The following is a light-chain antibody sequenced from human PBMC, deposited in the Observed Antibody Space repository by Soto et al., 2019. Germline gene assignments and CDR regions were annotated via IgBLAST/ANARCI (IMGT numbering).Light chain of an antibody. V-gene: IGKV3-20*01. CDR2: GAS. CDR3: QQYGSSPFT. CDR1: QSVSSSY. Sequence: ENVMTLSPGTLSLTQRERATLSCRASQSVSSSYLAWHQQKPGQAPRLLIYGASSRATGLPDRVRGSGSGTDVTLTISRLEPEDFAVYYCQQYGSSPFTFAHVTRL. J-gene: IGKJ5*01.